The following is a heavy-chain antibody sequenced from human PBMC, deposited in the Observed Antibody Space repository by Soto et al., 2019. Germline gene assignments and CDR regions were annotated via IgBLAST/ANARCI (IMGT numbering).Heavy chain of an antibody. V-gene: IGHV3-11*01. J-gene: IGHJ6*03. CDR3: ARDAYYDFWSGYQDYYYYYMDV. CDR2: ISSSGSTI. D-gene: IGHD3-3*01. Sequence: QVQLVESGGSLVKPGGSLRLSCAASGFTFSDYYMSWIRQAPGKGLGWVSYISSSGSTIYYADSVKGRFTISRDNAKNSLYLQMNSLRAEDTAVYYCARDAYYDFWSGYQDYYYYYMDVWGKGTTVTVSS. CDR1: GFTFSDYY.